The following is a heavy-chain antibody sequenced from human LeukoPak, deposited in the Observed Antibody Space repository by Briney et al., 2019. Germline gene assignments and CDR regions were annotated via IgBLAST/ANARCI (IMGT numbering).Heavy chain of an antibody. CDR2: ISSGSNYI. Sequence: GGSLRLSCAASGFTFSSYSMNWVRQAPGKGLEWVSSISSGSNYIYYADSVKGRFTISRDNSKNTLYLQMNSLRAEDTAVYYCARGRYYYDSSGYLGEYYFDYWGQGTLVTVSS. CDR3: ARGRYYYDSSGYLGEYYFDY. D-gene: IGHD3-22*01. J-gene: IGHJ4*02. V-gene: IGHV3-21*04. CDR1: GFTFSSYS.